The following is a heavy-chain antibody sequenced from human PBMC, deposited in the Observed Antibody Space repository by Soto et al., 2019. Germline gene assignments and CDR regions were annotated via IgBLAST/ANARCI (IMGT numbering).Heavy chain of an antibody. CDR3: ARGGQIGDLPAGMDY. CDR2: INPSGGST. V-gene: IGHV1-46*01. D-gene: IGHD2-2*01. CDR1: GYTFTSYY. Sequence: QVQLVQSGAEMEKPGASVKVSCKASGYTFTSYYIHWVRQAPGQGLEWLGIINPSGGSTSYAQKFQGRVTMTRDTSTSTVYMELSSLRSEDTAVYYCARGGQIGDLPAGMDYWGQGTLVTVSS. J-gene: IGHJ4*02.